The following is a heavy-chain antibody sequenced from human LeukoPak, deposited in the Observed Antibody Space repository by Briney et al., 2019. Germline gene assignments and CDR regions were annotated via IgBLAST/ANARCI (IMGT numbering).Heavy chain of an antibody. Sequence: ASVKVSCKASGYTFTSYYMHWVRQAPGQGLEWMGIINPSGGSTSYAQKFQGRVTMTRDMSTGTVYMELSSLRSEDTAVYYCARGSIAAAGHDYYYYYYMDVWGKGTTVTVSS. CDR3: ARGSIAAAGHDYYYYYYMDV. D-gene: IGHD6-13*01. V-gene: IGHV1-46*01. CDR1: GYTFTSYY. CDR2: INPSGGST. J-gene: IGHJ6*03.